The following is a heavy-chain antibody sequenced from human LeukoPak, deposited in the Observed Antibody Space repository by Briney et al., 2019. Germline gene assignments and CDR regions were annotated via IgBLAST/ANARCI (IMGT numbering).Heavy chain of an antibody. CDR1: GGSFSGYY. D-gene: IGHD3-22*01. V-gene: IGHV4-34*01. CDR2: INHSGST. Sequence: PSETLSLTCAVYGGSFSGYYWSWIRQPPGKGLEWIGEINHSGSTNYNPSLKSRVTISVDTSKNQFSLKLSSVTAADTAVYYCARGAGYSHYWGQGNLVTVSS. J-gene: IGHJ4*02. CDR3: ARGAGYSHY.